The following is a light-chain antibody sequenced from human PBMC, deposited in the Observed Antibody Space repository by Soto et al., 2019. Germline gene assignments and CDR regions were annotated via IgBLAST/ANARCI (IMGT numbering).Light chain of an antibody. V-gene: IGKV4-1*01. J-gene: IGKJ4*01. CDR2: WAS. Sequence: DIVMTQSPDSLAVFLGERANINCKTSQSVLYSSNDRNYFAWYQQKPGQPPKLLIHWASTRASGVPDRFSGSGSGTDFTLSISSLQAEDVAVYYCQQYYGVPLTFGGGTKVEIK. CDR1: QSVLYSSNDRNY. CDR3: QQYYGVPLT.